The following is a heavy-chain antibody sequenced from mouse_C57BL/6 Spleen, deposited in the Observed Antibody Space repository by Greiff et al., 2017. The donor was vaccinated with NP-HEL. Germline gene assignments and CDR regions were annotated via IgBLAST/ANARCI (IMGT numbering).Heavy chain of an antibody. J-gene: IGHJ4*01. V-gene: IGHV1-52*01. CDR2: IDPSDSET. Sequence: QVQLQQPGAELVRPGSSVKLSCKASGYTFTSYWMHWVKQRPIQGLEWIGNIDPSDSETHYNQKFKDKATLTVDKSSSTAYMQLSSLTSEDSAVYYCARGVITTVVARTYYYAMDYWGQGTSVTVSS. CDR1: GYTFTSYW. D-gene: IGHD1-1*01. CDR3: ARGVITTVVARTYYYAMDY.